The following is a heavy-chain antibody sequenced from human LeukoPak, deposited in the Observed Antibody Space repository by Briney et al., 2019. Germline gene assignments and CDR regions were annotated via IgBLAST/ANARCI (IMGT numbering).Heavy chain of an antibody. Sequence: GGSLRLSCAASGFTYSSYSMNWVRQAPWKGLEWVSSISSSSSYIYYADSVKGRFTISRDNAKNSLYLQMNSLRAEDTAVYYCARAYDFWSGYYSGRWFDPWGQGTLVTVSS. V-gene: IGHV3-21*01. CDR2: ISSSSSYI. CDR3: ARAYDFWSGYYSGRWFDP. J-gene: IGHJ5*02. D-gene: IGHD3-3*01. CDR1: GFTYSSYS.